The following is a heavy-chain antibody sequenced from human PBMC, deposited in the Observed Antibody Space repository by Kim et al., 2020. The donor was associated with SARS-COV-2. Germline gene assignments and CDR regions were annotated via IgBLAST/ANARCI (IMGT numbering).Heavy chain of an antibody. D-gene: IGHD2-15*01. J-gene: IGHJ4*02. Sequence: VKGRFTISRSNTKNTLYLQMNSLRAEDTAVYYCAKVGYCSGGRCYSRFDYWGQGALVTVSS. V-gene: IGHV3-23*01. CDR3: AKVGYCSGGRCYSRFDY.